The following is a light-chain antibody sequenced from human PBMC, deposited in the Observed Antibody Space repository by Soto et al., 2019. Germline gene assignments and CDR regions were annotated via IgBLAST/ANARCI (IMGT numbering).Light chain of an antibody. Sequence: ELVMTQSPATLSVSLGERATLSCRASQRIARNLAWYQQKPGQAPRLLIHGASTRATGIPARFSGSGSGTEFTLSISSLQSEDFAVYYCQQYNNWPFTFGPGTRVDFK. CDR2: GAS. CDR1: QRIARN. V-gene: IGKV3-15*01. CDR3: QQYNNWPFT. J-gene: IGKJ3*01.